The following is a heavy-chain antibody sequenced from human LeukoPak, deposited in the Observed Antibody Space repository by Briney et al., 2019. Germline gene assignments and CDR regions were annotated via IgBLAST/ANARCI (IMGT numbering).Heavy chain of an antibody. V-gene: IGHV4-4*07. Sequence: SETLSLTCTVSGGSTSVYFWSWIRQPAGKGLEWIGRVYTSGSTNYNPSLKSRVILSGDTAKNQFSLKLSYGPAADTAVYYCARDAGPLRGVFDYWGQGALVTVSS. J-gene: IGHJ4*02. CDR2: VYTSGST. D-gene: IGHD3-10*01. CDR3: ARDAGPLRGVFDY. CDR1: GGSTSVYF.